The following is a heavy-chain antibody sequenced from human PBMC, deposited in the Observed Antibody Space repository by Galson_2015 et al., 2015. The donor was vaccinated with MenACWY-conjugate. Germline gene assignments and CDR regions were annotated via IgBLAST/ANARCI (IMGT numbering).Heavy chain of an antibody. Sequence: PALVKPTQTLTLTCTFSGFSLSTNKMGVGWIRQPPGKALEWLALIYWDDEKHYNPSLKSRLPITKDTSKNQVVLTLTNMDPVDTGTYYCAHRRHWGLREKPDAFEIWGQGTVVTVSS. CDR3: AHRRHWGLREKPDAFEI. J-gene: IGHJ3*02. CDR1: GFSLSTNKMG. CDR2: IYWDDEK. V-gene: IGHV2-5*02. D-gene: IGHD7-27*01.